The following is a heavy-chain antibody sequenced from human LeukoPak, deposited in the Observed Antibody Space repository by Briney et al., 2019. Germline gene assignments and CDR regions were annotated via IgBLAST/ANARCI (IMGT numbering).Heavy chain of an antibody. CDR3: ARDPGRTPVYYYYGMDV. CDR1: GYTFTSYT. Sequence: ASVKVSCKASGYTFTSYTMHWVRQAPGQGLEWMGVINGGNGNTNYAQKLQGRVTMTTDTSTSTAYMELRSLRSDDTAVYYCARDPGRTPVYYYYGMDVWGQGTTVTVSS. J-gene: IGHJ6*02. CDR2: INGGNGNT. D-gene: IGHD1-14*01. V-gene: IGHV1-3*01.